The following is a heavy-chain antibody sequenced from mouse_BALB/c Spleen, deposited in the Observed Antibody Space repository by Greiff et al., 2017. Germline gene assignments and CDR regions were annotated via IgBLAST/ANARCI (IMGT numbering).Heavy chain of an antibody. D-gene: IGHD3-2*01. V-gene: IGHV2-6-7*01. J-gene: IGHJ3*01. CDR1: GFSLTGYG. Sequence: VQVVESGPGLVAPSQSLSITCTVSGFSLTGYGVNWVRQPPGRGLEWLGMIWGDGSTDYNSALKSRLSISKDNSKSQVFLKMNSLQTDDTARYYCARDRDSSGYWFAYWGQGTLVTVSA. CDR3: ARDRDSSGYWFAY. CDR2: IWGDGST.